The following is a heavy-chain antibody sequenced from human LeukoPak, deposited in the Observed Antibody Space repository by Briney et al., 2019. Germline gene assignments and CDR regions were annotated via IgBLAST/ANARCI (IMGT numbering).Heavy chain of an antibody. V-gene: IGHV4-34*01. CDR1: GGSFSGYY. Sequence: KASETLSLTCAVYGGSFSGYYWSWIRQPPGKGLEWIGEINHSGSTNYNPSLKSRVTISVDTSKNQFSLKLSSVTAADTAGYYCARKYSSGYYFDYWGQGTLVTVSS. CDR2: INHSGST. CDR3: ARKYSSGYYFDY. D-gene: IGHD6-19*01. J-gene: IGHJ4*02.